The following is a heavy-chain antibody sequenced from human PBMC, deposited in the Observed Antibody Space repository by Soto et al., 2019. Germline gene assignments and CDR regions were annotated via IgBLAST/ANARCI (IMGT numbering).Heavy chain of an antibody. Sequence: ASVKVSCKASGYTFTSYGISWVRQAPGQGLEWMGWISAYNGNTNYAQKLQGRVTMTTDTSTSTAYMELRSLRSDDTAVYYGARTRAATVYDAFDIWGQGTMVTVSS. CDR3: ARTRAATVYDAFDI. J-gene: IGHJ3*02. CDR2: ISAYNGNT. CDR1: GYTFTSYG. D-gene: IGHD2-15*01. V-gene: IGHV1-18*01.